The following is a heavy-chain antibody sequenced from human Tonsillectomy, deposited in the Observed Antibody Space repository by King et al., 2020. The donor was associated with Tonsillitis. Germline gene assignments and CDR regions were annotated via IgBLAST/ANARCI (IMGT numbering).Heavy chain of an antibody. V-gene: IGHV5-51*01. J-gene: IGHJ4*02. CDR3: ARHAPVDYGEYYFDY. Sequence: VQLVESGAEVKKPGESLKISYKGAGYSFTNYCIGWVRQMPGKGLEWRGIIYPGDYDTRYSPSFQGQVTISADKSISSAYLQWSSLKASDTAMYYCARHAPVDYGEYYFDYWGQGTLVTVSS. CDR1: GYSFTNYC. CDR2: IYPGDYDT. D-gene: IGHD4-17*01.